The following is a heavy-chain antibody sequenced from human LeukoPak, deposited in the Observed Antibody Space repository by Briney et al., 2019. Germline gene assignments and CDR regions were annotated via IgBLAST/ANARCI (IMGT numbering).Heavy chain of an antibody. J-gene: IGHJ5*02. CDR1: GFTFSSYA. Sequence: GGSLRLSCAASGFTFSSYAMSWVRQAPGKGLGWVSAISGSGAGTYYADSVKGRFTISRDNSKNTLYLQVNTLRAEDTAIYYCAKWTEGGPWGQGSLVTVSS. CDR3: AKWTEGGP. V-gene: IGHV3-23*01. D-gene: IGHD2-15*01. CDR2: ISGSGAGT.